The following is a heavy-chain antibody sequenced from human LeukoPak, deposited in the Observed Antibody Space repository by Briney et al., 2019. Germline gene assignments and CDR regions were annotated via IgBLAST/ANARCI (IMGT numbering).Heavy chain of an antibody. Sequence: GGSLRLSCAASGFILNDYGMHWVRQAPGKGLEWVADIWFDKNQHFADSAKGRFAISRDNSKNTVYLQINSLRAEDTAVYYCARDRHCVNGVCHSPPGMDVWGQGTTVTVSS. V-gene: IGHV3-33*01. D-gene: IGHD2-8*01. CDR1: GFILNDYG. CDR3: ARDRHCVNGVCHSPPGMDV. J-gene: IGHJ6*02. CDR2: IWFDKNQ.